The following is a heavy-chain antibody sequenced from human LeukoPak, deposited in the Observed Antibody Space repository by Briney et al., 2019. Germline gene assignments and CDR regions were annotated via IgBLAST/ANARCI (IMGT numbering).Heavy chain of an antibody. CDR1: GFTVSTNY. Sequence: PGGSLRLSCAASGFTVSTNYMSWVRQAPGKGLEWASVIYSGGSTYYADSVKGRFTISRDNSKNTLYLQMNSLRVEDTAVYYCASHKAYRAFDIWGQGTMVTVSS. CDR2: IYSGGST. CDR3: ASHKAYRAFDI. J-gene: IGHJ3*02. V-gene: IGHV3-66*02. D-gene: IGHD3-16*01.